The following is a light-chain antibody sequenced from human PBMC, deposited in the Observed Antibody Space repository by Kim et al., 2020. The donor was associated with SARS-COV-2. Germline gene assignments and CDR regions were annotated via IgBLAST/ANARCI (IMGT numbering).Light chain of an antibody. J-gene: IGLJ3*02. CDR3: SSYAGSNNLV. V-gene: IGLV2-8*01. CDR2: EVS. CDR1: RSDVGGYNY. Sequence: GQSVNISCTGNRSDVGGYNYGSWYQQHPGKAPKLMIYEVSKRPSGVPDRFSGSKSGNTASLTVSGLQAEDEADYYCSSYAGSNNLVFGGGTKVTVL.